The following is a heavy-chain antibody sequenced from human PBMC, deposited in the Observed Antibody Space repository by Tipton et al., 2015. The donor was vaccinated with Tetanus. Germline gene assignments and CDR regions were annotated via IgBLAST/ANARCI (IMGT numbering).Heavy chain of an antibody. J-gene: IGHJ4*02. D-gene: IGHD1-26*01. CDR1: GFTFNTYG. V-gene: IGHV3-33*01. CDR2: IWYDGSQK. CDR3: ARVLTVGATFDY. Sequence: SGFTFNTYGMNWVRQAPGKGLGWVAVIWYDGSQKYYADSVKGRFTISRDNAEHSLYLQMNSLRAEDTAVYYCARVLTVGATFDYWGQGTLVTVSS.